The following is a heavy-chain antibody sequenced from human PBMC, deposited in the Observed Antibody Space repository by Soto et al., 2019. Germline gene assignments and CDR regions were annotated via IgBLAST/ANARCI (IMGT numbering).Heavy chain of an antibody. CDR1: GGSISSGGYY. J-gene: IGHJ4*02. CDR3: ARVYCSGGRCYYFDY. CDR2: IYYSGNT. V-gene: IGHV4-31*03. Sequence: QVQLQESGPGLVKPSQTLSLTCTVSGGSISSGGYYWSWIRQLPGKGLEWIGYIYYSGNTYYNPSLKSRVTILVDTSKNQFSLKLSSVTAADTAVYYCARVYCSGGRCYYFDYWGQGTLVTVSS. D-gene: IGHD2-15*01.